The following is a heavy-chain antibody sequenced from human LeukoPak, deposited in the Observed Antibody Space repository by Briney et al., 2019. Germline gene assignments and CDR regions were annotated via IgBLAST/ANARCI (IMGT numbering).Heavy chain of an antibody. CDR2: ISGSGGST. Sequence: GGSLRLSCAASGFTFNNYAMNWVRQAPGKELEWVSAISGSGGSTYYVDSVRGRFTISRDNPKNTLYLQMNGLRAEDTAVYYCAKDRRSSDWSPDCWGQGTLVTVSS. CDR1: GFTFNNYA. V-gene: IGHV3-23*01. D-gene: IGHD6-19*01. J-gene: IGHJ4*02. CDR3: AKDRRSSDWSPDC.